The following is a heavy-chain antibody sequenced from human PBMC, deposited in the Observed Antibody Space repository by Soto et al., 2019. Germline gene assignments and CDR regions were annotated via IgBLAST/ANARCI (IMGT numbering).Heavy chain of an antibody. V-gene: IGHV4-31*03. CDR3: ARDLYPGYSSGHTQT. CDR1: GGSISSGGYY. J-gene: IGHJ5*02. D-gene: IGHD6-19*01. CDR2: IYYSGST. Sequence: QVQLQESGPGLVKPSQTLSLTCTVSGGSISSGGYYWSWIRQHPGKGLEWIGYIYYSGSTYYNPSLKSRVTISVDRSKNQFSLKLSSVTAADTAVYYCARDLYPGYSSGHTQTWGQGTLVTVSS.